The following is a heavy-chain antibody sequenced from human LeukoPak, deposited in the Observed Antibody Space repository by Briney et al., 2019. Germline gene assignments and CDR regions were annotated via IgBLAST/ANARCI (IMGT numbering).Heavy chain of an antibody. CDR3: AKDRVPGRGIEDI. J-gene: IGHJ3*02. CDR1: GFTFSSYA. Sequence: PGGSLRLSCAASGFTFSSYAMSWVRQAPGKGLEWVSAISGSGGSTYYADSVKGRFTISRDNSRSTLYLQMNSLRAEDTAVYYCAKDRVPGRGIEDIWGQGTMVTVSS. D-gene: IGHD3-16*01. CDR2: ISGSGGST. V-gene: IGHV3-23*01.